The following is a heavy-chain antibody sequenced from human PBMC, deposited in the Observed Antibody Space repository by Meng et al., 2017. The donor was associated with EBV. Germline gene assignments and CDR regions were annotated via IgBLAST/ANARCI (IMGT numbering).Heavy chain of an antibody. V-gene: IGHV1-69*01. CDR2: LIPMVGAP. D-gene: IGHD3-10*01. CDR3: ASESGRGFTPDY. CDR1: GGTFRSDA. Sequence: VHVLESGGGVKKPGSSVKVSCRTSGGTFRSDAVSWVRQAPGQGLEWMGGLIPMVGAPHYAQKFQGRVTIIADESTSTHSMELNSLRSEDTAMYYCASESGRGFTPDYWGQGTLVTVSS. J-gene: IGHJ4*02.